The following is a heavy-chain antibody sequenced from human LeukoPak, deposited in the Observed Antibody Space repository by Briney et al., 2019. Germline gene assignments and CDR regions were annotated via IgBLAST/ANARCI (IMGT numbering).Heavy chain of an antibody. CDR2: TNHSGST. J-gene: IGHJ4*02. CDR3: ARVGVRGVIKVFDH. D-gene: IGHD3-10*01. Sequence: SETLSLTCAVDGGSFSGYYWSGLRQPPAKGMHWMGETNHSGSTNYDPSLKRRVTISVDTSQTQYSLKLSSVTAADTAVYYCARVGVRGVIKVFDHWGQGTLVTVSS. V-gene: IGHV4-34*01. CDR1: GGSFSGYY.